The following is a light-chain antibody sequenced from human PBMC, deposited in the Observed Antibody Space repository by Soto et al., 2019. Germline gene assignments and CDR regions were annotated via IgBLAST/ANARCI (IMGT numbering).Light chain of an antibody. Sequence: EMVMTQSPATLSVSLGGGATLSCTASQSISSNLAWYRQKPGQPPTLLMYDASTRATGIPARFSGSGSGTEFTLTISSLQSEDSAVYYCQQYNNWPPTWTFGQGTKVDIK. V-gene: IGKV3-15*01. J-gene: IGKJ1*01. CDR2: DAS. CDR3: QQYNNWPPTWT. CDR1: QSISSN.